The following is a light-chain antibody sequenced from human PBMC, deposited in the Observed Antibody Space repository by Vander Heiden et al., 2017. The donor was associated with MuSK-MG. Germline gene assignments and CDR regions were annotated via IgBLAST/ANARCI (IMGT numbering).Light chain of an antibody. CDR3: QQCSNSLT. V-gene: IGKV3-11*01. Sequence: EIVLTQSPATLSLSPGERATLSCRASQSVSSYLDWYQQKPGQAPRLLIYDASNRANGIPGRFSGSGSGTDFTLTSSSLEPEDFAVYYWQQCSNSLTFGGGTKVEIK. CDR1: QSVSSY. J-gene: IGKJ4*01. CDR2: DAS.